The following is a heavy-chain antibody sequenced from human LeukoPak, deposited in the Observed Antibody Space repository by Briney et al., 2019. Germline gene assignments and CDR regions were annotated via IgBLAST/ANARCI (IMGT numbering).Heavy chain of an antibody. D-gene: IGHD2-2*01. CDR2: ISYDGSNK. V-gene: IGHV3-30*03. J-gene: IGHJ6*02. CDR3: ARDHCSSTSCYGEEGYYYYYGMDV. CDR1: GFTFSSCG. Sequence: PGGSLRLSCVASGFTFSSCGMHWVRQAPGKGLEWVVVISYDGSNKYYADSVKGRFTISRDNSKNTLYLQMNSLRAEDAVVSYCARDHCSSTSCYGEEGYYYYYGMDVWGQGTTVTVSS.